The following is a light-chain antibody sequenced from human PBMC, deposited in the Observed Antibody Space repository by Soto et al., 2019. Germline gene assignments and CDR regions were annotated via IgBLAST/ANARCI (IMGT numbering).Light chain of an antibody. CDR3: SSYTSKSSLI. CDR2: EVR. V-gene: IGLV2-14*01. CDR1: MRDVGAYNL. Sequence: QSVLTQPASVSGSPGQSITISCAGTMRDVGAYNLVSWYQQHPGRAPQLIIYEVRNRPSGISFRFSGSKSGNTASLTISGLQAEDEDDYYCSSYTSKSSLIFGGGTKVTVL. J-gene: IGLJ2*01.